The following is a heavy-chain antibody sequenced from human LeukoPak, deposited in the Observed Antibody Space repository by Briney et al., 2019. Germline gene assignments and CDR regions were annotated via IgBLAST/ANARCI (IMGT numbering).Heavy chain of an antibody. Sequence: PGGSLRLSCAASGFTFSSYWMHWVRQAPGKGLVWVSRINSDGSSTSYADSVKGRFTISRDNATNTLYLQMNSLRAEDTAVYYCARAKYYYDSSGYYYIDYWGQGTLVTVSS. CDR2: INSDGSST. J-gene: IGHJ4*02. CDR3: ARAKYYYDSSGYYYIDY. D-gene: IGHD3-22*01. V-gene: IGHV3-74*01. CDR1: GFTFSSYW.